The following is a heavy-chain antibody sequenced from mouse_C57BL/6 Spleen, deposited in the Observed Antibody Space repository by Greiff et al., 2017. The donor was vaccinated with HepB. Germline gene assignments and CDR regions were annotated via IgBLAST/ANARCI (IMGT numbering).Heavy chain of an antibody. CDR1: GFTFSDYY. CDR2: INYDGSST. V-gene: IGHV5-16*01. Sequence: VQLKESEGGLVQPGSSMKLSCTASGFTFSDYYMAWVRQVPEKGLEWVANINYDGSSTYYLDSLKSRFIISRDNAKNILYLQMSSLKSEDTATYYCAREVDYYGSRWYFDVWGTGTTVTVSS. CDR3: AREVDYYGSRWYFDV. D-gene: IGHD1-1*01. J-gene: IGHJ1*03.